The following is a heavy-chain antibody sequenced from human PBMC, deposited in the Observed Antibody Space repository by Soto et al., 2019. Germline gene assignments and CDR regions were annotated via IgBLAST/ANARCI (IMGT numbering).Heavy chain of an antibody. D-gene: IGHD6-6*01. CDR3: ARRPTGVNIAARSFDY. Sequence: SETLSLTCTVSGSSISSSSYYWGWIRQPPGKGLEWIGSIYYSGSTYYNPSLKSRVTISVDTSKNQFSLKLSSVTAADTAVYYCARRPTGVNIAARSFDYWGQGTLVTVSS. J-gene: IGHJ4*02. CDR1: GSSISSSSYY. V-gene: IGHV4-39*01. CDR2: IYYSGST.